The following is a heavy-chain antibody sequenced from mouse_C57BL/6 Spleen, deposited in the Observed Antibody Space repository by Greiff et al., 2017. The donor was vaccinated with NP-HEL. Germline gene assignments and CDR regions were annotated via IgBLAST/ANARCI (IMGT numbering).Heavy chain of an antibody. V-gene: IGHV1-26*01. J-gene: IGHJ3*01. CDR1: GYTFTDYY. CDR2: INPNNGGT. CDR3: ARHYYGSSVFAY. Sequence: EVQLQQSGPELVKPGASVKISCKASGYTFTDYYMNWVKQSHGKSLEWIGDINPNNGGTSYNQKFKGKATLTVDKSSSTAYMELRSLTSEDSAVYYCARHYYGSSVFAYWGQGTLVTVSA. D-gene: IGHD1-1*01.